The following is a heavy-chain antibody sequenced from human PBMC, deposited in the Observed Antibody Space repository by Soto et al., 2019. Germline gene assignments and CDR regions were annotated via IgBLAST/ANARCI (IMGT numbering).Heavy chain of an antibody. CDR3: AGGGIAAAGTWFDP. V-gene: IGHV4-59*01. J-gene: IGHJ5*02. CDR1: GGSISSYY. Sequence: SETLSLTCTVSGGSISSYYWSWIRQPPGKGLEWIGYIYYSGSTNYNPSLKSRVTISVDTSKNQFSLKLSSVTAADTAVYYCAGGGIAAAGTWFDPWGQGTLVTVSS. CDR2: IYYSGST. D-gene: IGHD6-13*01.